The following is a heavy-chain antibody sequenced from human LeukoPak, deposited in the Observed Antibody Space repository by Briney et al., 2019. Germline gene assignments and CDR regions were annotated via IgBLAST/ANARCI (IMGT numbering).Heavy chain of an antibody. CDR1: GFTFSSYE. J-gene: IGHJ6*03. CDR2: ISSSSSYI. Sequence: PGGSLRLSCAASGFTFSSYEMNWVRQAPGKGLEWVSSISSSSSYIYYADSVKGRFTISRDNAKNSLYLQMNSLRAEDTAVYYCARREGTYYYYMDVWGKGTTVTISS. CDR3: ARREGTYYYYMDV. V-gene: IGHV3-21*01.